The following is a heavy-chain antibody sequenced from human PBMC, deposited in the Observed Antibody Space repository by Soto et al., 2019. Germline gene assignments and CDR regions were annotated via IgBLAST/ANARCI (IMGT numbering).Heavy chain of an antibody. J-gene: IGHJ6*02. CDR3: ARGEVRYFDSHYGMDI. V-gene: IGHV4-31*03. CDR1: GGSISSGGYY. D-gene: IGHD3-9*01. CDR2: IYYSGST. Sequence: SETLSLTCTVTGGSISSGGYYWSWIRQHPGKGLEWIGYIYYSGSTCYNPSLKSRVTISVDTSKNQFSLKLSSVTAADTAVYYCARGEVRYFDSHYGMDIWGQGTSVTVSS.